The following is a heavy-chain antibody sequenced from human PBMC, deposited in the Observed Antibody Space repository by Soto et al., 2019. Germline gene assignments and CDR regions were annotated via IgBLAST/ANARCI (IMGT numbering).Heavy chain of an antibody. D-gene: IGHD3-16*01. CDR2: LSSDGFGA. V-gene: IGHV3-74*03. J-gene: IGHJ4*02. CDR3: ARDLGGPDY. Sequence: EVHLEESGGGLVQPGGSLRLSCAASGFSLSPYWMHWVRQVPGRGLEWVARLSSDGFGAAYADYVKGRFFISRDIARNTLSLQMNSLRADDTAVYYCARDLGGPDYWGRGTSVTVSS. CDR1: GFSLSPYW.